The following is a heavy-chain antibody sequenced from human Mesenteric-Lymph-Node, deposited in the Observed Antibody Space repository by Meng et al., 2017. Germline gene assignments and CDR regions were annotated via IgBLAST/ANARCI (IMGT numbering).Heavy chain of an antibody. CDR2: INHSGST. D-gene: IGHD4-17*01. Sequence: QVQQQQAGAGLLKLSKTLSLTCAVYGGSFSGYYWSWIRQPPGKGLEWIGEINHSGSTNYNPSLKSRVTISVDTSKNQFSLKLSSVTAADTAVYYCARGFVKYTVTRVGNWFDPWGQGTLVTVSS. CDR3: ARGFVKYTVTRVGNWFDP. CDR1: GGSFSGYY. J-gene: IGHJ5*02. V-gene: IGHV4-34*01.